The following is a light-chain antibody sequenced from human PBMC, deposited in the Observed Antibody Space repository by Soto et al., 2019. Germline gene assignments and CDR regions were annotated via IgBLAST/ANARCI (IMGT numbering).Light chain of an antibody. J-gene: IGKJ5*01. V-gene: IGKV3-15*01. Sequence: ETVLIQSPASLSVSPGERVTLSCRAGQGFTTNFAWYQQKSGQSPRLLIYDVSTRATGVPARFSGTGSETDFTLTISGLQSEDSAVYFCQQYNNWPFSFGQGTRLEIK. CDR2: DVS. CDR1: QGFTTN. CDR3: QQYNNWPFS.